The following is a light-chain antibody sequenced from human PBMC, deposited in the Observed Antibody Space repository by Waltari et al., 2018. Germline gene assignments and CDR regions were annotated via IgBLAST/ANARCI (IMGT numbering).Light chain of an antibody. V-gene: IGKV1D-16*01. J-gene: IGKJ3*01. CDR3: QHYDSYPPT. Sequence: DIQLPHSPSSLSASIGARVIISCRASRDISSWLVWYQQKSAEAPKTLIYAASILQSGVPARFSGSGSGTDFTLTISSLQPEDFATYYCQHYDSYPPTFGPGTKVDHK. CDR1: RDISSW. CDR2: AAS.